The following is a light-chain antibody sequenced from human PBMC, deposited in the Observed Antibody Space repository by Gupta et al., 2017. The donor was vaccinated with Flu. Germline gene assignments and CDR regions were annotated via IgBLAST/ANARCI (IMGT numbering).Light chain of an antibody. V-gene: IGKV3-20*01. CDR3: QQYGSSRYS. CDR2: GAS. J-gene: IGKJ2*03. Sequence: EIVLTQSPATLSLSPGQRATLSCRASQSVSSSYFAWYQQKPGQAPRLLMYGASNRAIGIPDRFSGSGSGTDFTLTISRLEAEDFAVYYCQQYGSSRYSFGQGTKLEI. CDR1: QSVSSSY.